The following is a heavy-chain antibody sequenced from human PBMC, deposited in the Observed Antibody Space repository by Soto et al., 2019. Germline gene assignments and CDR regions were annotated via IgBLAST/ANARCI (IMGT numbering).Heavy chain of an antibody. V-gene: IGHV1-18*01. Sequence: QVQLVQSGAEVEKPGASVKVSCKASGYTFTSYGISWVRQAPGQGLEWMGWISAYNGNTNYAQKLQGRVTMTTDTSTSTAYMELRSMRSDDTAVYYCARQSSSSWYYYYGMDVWGQGTTVTVSS. CDR2: ISAYNGNT. CDR3: ARQSSSSWYYYYGMDV. J-gene: IGHJ6*02. D-gene: IGHD6-6*01. CDR1: GYTFTSYG.